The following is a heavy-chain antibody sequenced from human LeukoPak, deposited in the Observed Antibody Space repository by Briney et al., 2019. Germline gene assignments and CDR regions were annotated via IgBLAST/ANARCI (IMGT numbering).Heavy chain of an antibody. CDR3: AKDRELSPYYYYYYGMDV. D-gene: IGHD3-16*02. V-gene: IGHV3-23*01. Sequence: PGGSLRLSCAASGFTFSSYAMSWVRQAPGKGLEWVSAISGSGGSTYYADSVKGRFTISRDNSKNTLYLQMNSLRAEDTAVYYCAKDRELSPYYYYYYGMDVWGKGTTVTVSS. CDR1: GFTFSSYA. J-gene: IGHJ6*04. CDR2: ISGSGGST.